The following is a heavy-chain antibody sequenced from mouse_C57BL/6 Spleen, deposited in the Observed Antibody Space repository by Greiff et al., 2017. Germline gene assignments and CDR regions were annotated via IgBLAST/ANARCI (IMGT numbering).Heavy chain of an antibody. V-gene: IGHV5-17*01. D-gene: IGHD1-1*01. CDR3: ARTYGSSDFAWFAY. Sequence: EVKLVESGGGLVKPGGSLKLSCAASGFTFSDYGMHWVRQAPEKGLEWVAYISSGSSTIYYADTVKGRFTISRDNAKNTLFLQMTSLRSEDTAMYYCARTYGSSDFAWFAYWGQGTLVTVSA. CDR1: GFTFSDYG. J-gene: IGHJ3*01. CDR2: ISSGSSTI.